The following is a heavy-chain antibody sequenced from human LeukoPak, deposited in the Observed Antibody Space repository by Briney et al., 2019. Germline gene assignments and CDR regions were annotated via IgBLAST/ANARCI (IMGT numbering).Heavy chain of an antibody. CDR3: ATEKLYCSGGSCYLDYFDY. CDR2: IIPILGIA. Sequence: ASVKVSCKASGGTFSSYAISWVRQAPGQGLEWMGRIIPILGIANYAQKFQGRVTITADKSTSTAYMELSSLRSEDTAVYYCATEKLYCSGGSCYLDYFDYWGQGTLVTVSS. CDR1: GGTFSSYA. J-gene: IGHJ4*02. V-gene: IGHV1-69*04. D-gene: IGHD2-15*01.